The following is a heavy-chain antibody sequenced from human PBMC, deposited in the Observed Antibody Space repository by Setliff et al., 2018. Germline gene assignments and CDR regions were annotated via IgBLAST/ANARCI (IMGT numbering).Heavy chain of an antibody. CDR1: GASIRNFY. J-gene: IGHJ4*02. Sequence: SETLSLTCNVSGASIRNFYWTWIRQPPGKGLEWIGYVHFTGSTNYNPSLKSRVTMSVDVSKSQFSLRLSSVTAADTAVYYCARLPPLHTPMALTFDYWGQGILVTVSS. CDR2: VHFTGST. D-gene: IGHD5-18*01. CDR3: ARLPPLHTPMALTFDY. V-gene: IGHV4-59*12.